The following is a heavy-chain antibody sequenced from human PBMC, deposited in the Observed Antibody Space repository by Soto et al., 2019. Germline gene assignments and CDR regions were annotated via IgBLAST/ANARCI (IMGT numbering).Heavy chain of an antibody. V-gene: IGHV3-7*05. J-gene: IGHJ3*02. D-gene: IGHD2-21*01. Sequence: PGGSLRLSCVTSGFSFSTFWLNWVRQAPGRGLEWVANINQDGSEKYYVDSVKGRFTISRDNAQNSLYLQMNSLRAEDTAVYYGAREGNRCGDAFDIWGQGTLVTVSS. CDR3: AREGNRCGDAFDI. CDR1: GFSFSTFW. CDR2: INQDGSEK.